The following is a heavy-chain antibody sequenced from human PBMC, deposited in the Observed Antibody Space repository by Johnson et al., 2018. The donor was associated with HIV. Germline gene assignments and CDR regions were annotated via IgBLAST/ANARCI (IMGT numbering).Heavy chain of an antibody. Sequence: EKLVESGGGVVQPGGSLRLSCAASGFTFSSYGMHWVRQAPGKGLEWVAFIRYDGSYKYYADSVKGRFTISRDNSKNTLYLQMNSLRAEDTAVYYCAFIEYSSLDAFDIWGQGTMVTVSS. J-gene: IGHJ3*02. D-gene: IGHD6-6*01. CDR2: IRYDGSYK. V-gene: IGHV3-30*02. CDR3: AFIEYSSLDAFDI. CDR1: GFTFSSYG.